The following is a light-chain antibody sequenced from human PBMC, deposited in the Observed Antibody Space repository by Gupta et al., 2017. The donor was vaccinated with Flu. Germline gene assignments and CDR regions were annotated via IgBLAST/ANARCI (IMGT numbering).Light chain of an antibody. CDR3: QKRSNWPPYT. CDR2: DAS. J-gene: IGKJ2*01. V-gene: IGKV3-11*01. Sequence: EIVLTQSPATLSLSPGERATLFCRASQSVRTYLAWYQHKPGQAPRLLIYDASNRATGIPARFSGSGYGKDFTLTISSREQEDFAVYYCQKRSNWPPYTFGQGTMMEIK. CDR1: QSVRTY.